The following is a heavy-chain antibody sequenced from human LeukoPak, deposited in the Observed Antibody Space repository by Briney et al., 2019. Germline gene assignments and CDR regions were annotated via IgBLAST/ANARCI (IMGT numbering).Heavy chain of an antibody. CDR2: IYSGGST. CDR3: ARGRDTVTLDY. J-gene: IGHJ4*02. D-gene: IGHD4-17*01. Sequence: GGSLRLSCAASGFTVSSNYMTWVRQAPGKGLEWVSVIYSGGSTYYADSVKGRFTISRDNSKNTLYLQMNSLRAEDTAVYYCARGRDTVTLDYWGQGTLVTVSS. V-gene: IGHV3-53*01. CDR1: GFTVSSNY.